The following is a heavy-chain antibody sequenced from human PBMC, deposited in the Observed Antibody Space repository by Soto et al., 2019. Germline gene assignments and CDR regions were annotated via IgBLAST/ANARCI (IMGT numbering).Heavy chain of an antibody. J-gene: IGHJ4*02. V-gene: IGHV3-30*03. CDR1: GIIFRNFG. D-gene: IGHD1-26*01. CDR2: ISGDGNDK. Sequence: QVQLVESGGGVVQPGRSLRLSCAASGIIFRNFGMHWVRRAPGKGLEWVATISGDGNDKYYPDSMKGRFTISRDNFNNTLYLQLNSLRPEDTAVYHCVQGASTAHQPLDSWGQGVLVTVSS. CDR3: VQGASTAHQPLDS.